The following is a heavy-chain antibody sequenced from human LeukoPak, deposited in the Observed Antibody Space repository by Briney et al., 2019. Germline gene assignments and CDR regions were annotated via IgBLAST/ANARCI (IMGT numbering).Heavy chain of an antibody. CDR3: ARSSGTGTFSY. D-gene: IGHD6-25*01. CDR2: VYYGRSP. J-gene: IGHJ4*02. Sequence: GSLRLSCAASGFTVSSNYMSWVRQAPGKGLEWIGSVYYGRSPYFNPSLESRATISVDTSKNHFSLKMSSVTAADTAVYYCARSSGTGTFSYWGQGTLVTVSS. CDR1: GFTVSSNY. V-gene: IGHV4-39*02.